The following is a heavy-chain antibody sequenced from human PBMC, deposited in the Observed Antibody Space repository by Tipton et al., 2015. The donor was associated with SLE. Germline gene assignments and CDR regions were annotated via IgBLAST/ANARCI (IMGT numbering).Heavy chain of an antibody. V-gene: IGHV4-34*01. CDR3: ARRDFWSGEFDY. J-gene: IGHJ4*02. CDR1: GGSFSGYY. Sequence: LRLSCAVYGGSFSGYYWSWIRQPPGKGLEWIGEINHSGSTNYNPSLKSRVTISVDTSKNQFSLKLSSVTAADTAVYYCARRDFWSGEFDYWGQGTLVTVSS. CDR2: INHSGST. D-gene: IGHD3-3*01.